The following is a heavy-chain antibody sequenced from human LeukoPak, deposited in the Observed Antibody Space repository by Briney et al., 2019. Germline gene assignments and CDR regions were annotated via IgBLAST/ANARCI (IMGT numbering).Heavy chain of an antibody. CDR3: ARQYSGWLDYYGMDV. D-gene: IGHD6-19*01. CDR2: IYYSGST. CDR1: GGSISSYY. J-gene: IGHJ6*02. Sequence: SETLSLTCTVSGGSISSYYWSWIRQPPGKGLEWIGYIYYSGSTNYNPSLKSRVTISVDTSKNQFSLKLSSVTAADTAVYYCARQYSGWLDYYGMDVWGQGTTVTVSS. V-gene: IGHV4-59*01.